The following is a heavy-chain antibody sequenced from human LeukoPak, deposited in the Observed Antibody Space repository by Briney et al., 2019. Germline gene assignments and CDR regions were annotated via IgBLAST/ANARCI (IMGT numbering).Heavy chain of an antibody. D-gene: IGHD5-12*01. V-gene: IGHV1-18*01. CDR1: GYTLTHYG. CDR2: ISPYNGNT. Sequence: ASVKVSCKASGYTLTHYGISWVRQAPGQGLEWMGWISPYNGNTKYAQRFQGRVTLTTDTSTSTAYMELRSLRSEDTTVYFCARKGGYSTASGSASGLSPDFFDFWGQGTLVTVSS. J-gene: IGHJ4*02. CDR3: ARKGGYSTASGSASGLSPDFFDF.